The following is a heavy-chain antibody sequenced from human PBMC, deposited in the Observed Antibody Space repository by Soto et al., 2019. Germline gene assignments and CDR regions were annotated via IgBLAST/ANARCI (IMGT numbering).Heavy chain of an antibody. Sequence: PSETLSLTCSFSVDSISTVDYFWAWIRQPPGQALEYIGYIYKSATTYYNPSFESRVAISLDTSKSQFSLNVTSVTAADTAVYFCARGRYCLTGRCFPNWFDSWGQGTLVTVSS. V-gene: IGHV4-30-4*01. CDR1: VDSISTVDYF. J-gene: IGHJ5*01. D-gene: IGHD2-15*01. CDR2: IYKSATT. CDR3: ARGRYCLTGRCFPNWFDS.